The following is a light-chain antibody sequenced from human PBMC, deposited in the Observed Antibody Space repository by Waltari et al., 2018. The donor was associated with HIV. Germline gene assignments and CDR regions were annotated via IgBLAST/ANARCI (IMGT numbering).Light chain of an antibody. CDR1: NADVGSYYY. Sequence: QSVLTQPRSLSGSPRQSVTISCTGTNADVGSYYYLSWYQQHTGKDPKLIIYEVTKRPSGVPDRFSGSKAGNTASLTISGLQAEDEADYYCCSYAGSPWMFGGGTRLTVL. CDR2: EVT. V-gene: IGLV2-11*01. CDR3: CSYAGSPWM. J-gene: IGLJ3*02.